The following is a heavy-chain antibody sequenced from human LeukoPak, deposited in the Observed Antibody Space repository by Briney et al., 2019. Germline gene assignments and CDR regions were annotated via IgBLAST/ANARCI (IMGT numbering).Heavy chain of an antibody. Sequence: PGGSLRLSCAASGFTFSSYGMHWVRQAPGKGLEWVAVISYDGSNKYYADSVKGRFTISRDNSKNTLYLQMNSLRAEDTAVYYCAEERGRVYSYGYTPIHYGMDVWGQGTTVTVSS. CDR1: GFTFSSYG. CDR2: ISYDGSNK. V-gene: IGHV3-30*18. D-gene: IGHD5-18*01. J-gene: IGHJ6*02. CDR3: AEERGRVYSYGYTPIHYGMDV.